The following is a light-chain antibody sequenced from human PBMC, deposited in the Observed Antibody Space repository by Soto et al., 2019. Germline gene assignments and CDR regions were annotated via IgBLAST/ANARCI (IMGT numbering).Light chain of an antibody. CDR3: QQYDNLPYT. Sequence: DVQMTQSPSSLSASVGDRVTITCQASQDISNYLNWYQQKQGKAPKLLIYDASNVETGVPSRFSGSGSGTDFTFTIGSVQPEDVGTYYCQQYDNLPYTFGQGTKLEIK. V-gene: IGKV1-33*01. J-gene: IGKJ2*01. CDR2: DAS. CDR1: QDISNY.